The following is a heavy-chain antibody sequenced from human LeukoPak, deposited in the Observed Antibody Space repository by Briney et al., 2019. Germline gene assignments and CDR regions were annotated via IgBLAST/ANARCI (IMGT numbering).Heavy chain of an antibody. CDR1: GGTFSSYA. J-gene: IGHJ4*02. V-gene: IGHV1-69*04. D-gene: IGHD1-26*01. CDR2: IIPILGIA. CDR3: ARWTSGSYYEYFDY. Sequence: GSSVKVSFKASGGTFSSYAISWVRQAPGQGLEWMGRIIPILGIANYAQKFQGRVTITADKSTSTAYMELSSLRSEDTAVYYCARWTSGSYYEYFDYWGQGTLVTVSS.